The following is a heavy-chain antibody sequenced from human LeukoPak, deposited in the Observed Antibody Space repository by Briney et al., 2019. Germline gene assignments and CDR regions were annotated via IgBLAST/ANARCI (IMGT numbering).Heavy chain of an antibody. CDR2: INPNSGGT. CDR3: ARDTDSSGWYYFDY. J-gene: IGHJ4*02. Sequence: ASVKVSCKASGYTFTGYYMHWVRQAPGQGLEWMGWINPNSGGTNYAQKFQGRVTMTRDTAISTAYMELSRLRSDDTSVYYCARDTDSSGWYYFDYWGQGTLVTVSS. D-gene: IGHD6-19*01. V-gene: IGHV1-2*02. CDR1: GYTFTGYY.